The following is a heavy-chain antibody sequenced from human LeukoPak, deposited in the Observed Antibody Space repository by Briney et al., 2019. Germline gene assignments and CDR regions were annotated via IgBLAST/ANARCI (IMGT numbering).Heavy chain of an antibody. J-gene: IGHJ4*02. V-gene: IGHV3-23*01. CDR1: GFTFSSYA. Sequence: PGGSLRLSCAASGFTFSSYAMSWVRQAPGKGLEWVSVITASGGSTFYADSVKGRFTISRDNSKNTLYLQMSSLGADDTAVYYCAKRNGYSFDYWGQGTLVTVSS. D-gene: IGHD2-8*01. CDR3: AKRNGYSFDY. CDR2: ITASGGST.